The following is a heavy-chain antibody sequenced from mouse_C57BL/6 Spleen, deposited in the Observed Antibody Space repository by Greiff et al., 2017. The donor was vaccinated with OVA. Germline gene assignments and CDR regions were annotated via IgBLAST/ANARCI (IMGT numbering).Heavy chain of an antibody. V-gene: IGHV1-54*01. J-gene: IGHJ4*01. D-gene: IGHD1-1*01. CDR3: ARGYYKSSYYAMDY. CDR1: GYAFTNYL. CDR2: INPGSGGT. Sequence: QVQLKESGAELVRPGTSVKVSCKASGYAFTNYLIEWVKQRPGQGLEWIGVINPGSGGTNYNEKFKGKATLTADKSSSTAYMQLSSLTSEDSAVYFCARGYYKSSYYAMDYWGQGTSVTVSS.